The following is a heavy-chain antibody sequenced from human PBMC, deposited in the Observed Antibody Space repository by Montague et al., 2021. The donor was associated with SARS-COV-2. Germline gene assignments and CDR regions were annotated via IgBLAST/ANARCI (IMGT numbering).Heavy chain of an antibody. J-gene: IGHJ4*02. Sequence: SETLSLTCAVYGGSSSGYYWNWIRQPPGKGLEWIGEINHSGSTNYNPSLKSRVTILVDTSNNQFSLKLTSVTAADTAVYYCARGPTNNIGMVATRLDYWGQGNLVNGSS. V-gene: IGHV4-34*01. D-gene: IGHD5-12*01. CDR1: GGSSSGYY. CDR3: ARGPTNNIGMVATRLDY. CDR2: INHSGST.